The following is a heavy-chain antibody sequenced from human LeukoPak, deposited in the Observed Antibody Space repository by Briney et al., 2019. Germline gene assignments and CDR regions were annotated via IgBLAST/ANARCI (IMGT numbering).Heavy chain of an antibody. CDR1: GFTFSSYA. CDR2: ISGSGEST. V-gene: IGHV3-23*01. CDR3: AKGIGTSCYTPLDY. J-gene: IGHJ4*02. Sequence: PGGSLRLSCAASGFTFSSYAMNWVRQAPGKGLEWVSAISGSGESTYYADSVKGRFTISRDNSKNTLHLQINSLRAEDTAVYYCAKGIGTSCYTPLDYWGQGTLSPSP. D-gene: IGHD2-2*02.